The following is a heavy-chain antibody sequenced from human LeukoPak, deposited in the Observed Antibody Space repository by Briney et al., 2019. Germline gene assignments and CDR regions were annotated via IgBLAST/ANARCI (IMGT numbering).Heavy chain of an antibody. D-gene: IGHD6-25*01. CDR2: IYTSGTT. V-gene: IGHV4-4*09. CDR3: ARIPAT. CDR1: GGSFSPYY. Sequence: SETLSITCTVSGGSFSPYYWSWIRQTPGKGLEWIGYIYTSGTTNYNPSLKSRVTISVDTSKNQFSLNLNSVTAADTAVYYCARIPATWGQGTLVTVSS. J-gene: IGHJ4*02.